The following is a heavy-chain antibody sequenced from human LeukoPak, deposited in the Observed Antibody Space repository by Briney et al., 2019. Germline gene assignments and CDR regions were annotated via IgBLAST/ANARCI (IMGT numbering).Heavy chain of an antibody. CDR1: GFTFTSSA. Sequence: ASVKVSCKASGFTFTSSAEPWVRQARGQRLEWIGWIVVGSVNTNYAQKFQERVTITRDMSTSTAYMELSSLRSEDTAVYYCAASPDYYDSSGYSYYFDYWGQGTLVTVSS. J-gene: IGHJ4*02. D-gene: IGHD3-22*01. V-gene: IGHV1-58*01. CDR3: AASPDYYDSSGYSYYFDY. CDR2: IVVGSVNT.